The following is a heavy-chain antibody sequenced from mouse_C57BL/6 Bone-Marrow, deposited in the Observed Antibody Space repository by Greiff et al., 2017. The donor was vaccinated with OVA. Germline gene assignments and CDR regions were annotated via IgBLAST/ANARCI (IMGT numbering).Heavy chain of an antibody. V-gene: IGHV7-3*01. D-gene: IGHD1-1*01. Sequence: EVMLVESGGGLVQPGGSLSLSCAASGFTFTDYYMSWVRQPPGKALEWLGFIRNKANGYTTEYSASVKGRFTISRDNSQSILYLQMNALRAEDSATYYCARYYYGSSYGYAMDYWGQGTSVTVSS. CDR2: IRNKANGYTT. CDR3: ARYYYGSSYGYAMDY. J-gene: IGHJ4*01. CDR1: GFTFTDYY.